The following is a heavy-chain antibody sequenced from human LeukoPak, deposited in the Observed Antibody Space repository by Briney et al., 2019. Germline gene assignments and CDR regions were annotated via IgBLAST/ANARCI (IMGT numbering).Heavy chain of an antibody. CDR3: AREAYYDSSGLDYYGMDV. CDR2: ISSSSSYI. V-gene: IGHV3-21*01. Sequence: GRSLRLSCAASGFTFSSYSMNWVRQAPGKGLEWVSSISSSSSYIYYADSVKGRFTISRDNAKNSLYLQMNSLRAEDTAVYYCAREAYYDSSGLDYYGMDVWGQGTTVTVSS. CDR1: GFTFSSYS. J-gene: IGHJ6*02. D-gene: IGHD3-22*01.